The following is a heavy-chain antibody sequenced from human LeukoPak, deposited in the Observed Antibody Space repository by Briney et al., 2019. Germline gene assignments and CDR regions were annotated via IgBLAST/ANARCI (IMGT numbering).Heavy chain of an antibody. D-gene: IGHD3-10*01. V-gene: IGHV4-39*01. Sequence: SETLSLTCTVSGGSISSSSYYWGWIRQPPGKGLEWIGSIYYSGSTYYNPSLKSRVTISVDTSENQFSLKLSSVTAADTAVYYCARGRGVRGVIITYYYYYYYMDVWGKGTTVTISS. CDR3: ARGRGVRGVIITYYYYYYYMDV. J-gene: IGHJ6*03. CDR1: GGSISSSSYY. CDR2: IYYSGST.